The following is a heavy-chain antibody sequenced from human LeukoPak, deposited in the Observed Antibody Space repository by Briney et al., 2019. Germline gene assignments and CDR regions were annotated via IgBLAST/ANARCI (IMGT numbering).Heavy chain of an antibody. V-gene: IGHV3-30*18. J-gene: IGHJ4*02. Sequence: PGGSLRLSCAASGFTFSSYGMHWVRQAPGKGLELVAVISYDGSNKYYAASVKGRFTISRDNSMNTLYLQMNSLSAGDTAVYYCAKDRRYSSSWYVDYWGQGTLVTVSS. CDR1: GFTFSSYG. CDR2: ISYDGSNK. D-gene: IGHD6-13*01. CDR3: AKDRRYSSSWYVDY.